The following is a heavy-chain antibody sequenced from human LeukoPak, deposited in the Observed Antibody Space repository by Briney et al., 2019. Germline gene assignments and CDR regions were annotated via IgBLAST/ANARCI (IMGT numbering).Heavy chain of an antibody. CDR1: GFTFSDYY. V-gene: IGHV3-11*04. D-gene: IGHD6-19*01. Sequence: PGGSLRLSCAASGFTFSDYYMSCIPQAPRKGLECVSYISRSGSTIYYADSVKGRFTISRDNAKNSLYMQMNSLGAEDTAVYYCARRRIAVAGTNFDYWGQGTMVTVSS. CDR3: ARRRIAVAGTNFDY. J-gene: IGHJ4*02. CDR2: ISRSGSTI.